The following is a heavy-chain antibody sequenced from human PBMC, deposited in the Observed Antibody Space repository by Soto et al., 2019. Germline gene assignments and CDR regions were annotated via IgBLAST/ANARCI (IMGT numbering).Heavy chain of an antibody. CDR3: ARVASSSSWHIPHFDQ. CDR2: IWYDGSTK. CDR1: GFMFRSYA. V-gene: IGHV3-33*01. J-gene: IGHJ4*02. D-gene: IGHD6-13*01. Sequence: GGSLRLSCAASGFMFRSYAMHWVRQAPGKGLEWVAGIWYDGSTKYYGDSVKGRYSISRDNSKNMLDLQMNSLRAEDTAVYYCARVASSSSWHIPHFDQWGQGTLVTVSS.